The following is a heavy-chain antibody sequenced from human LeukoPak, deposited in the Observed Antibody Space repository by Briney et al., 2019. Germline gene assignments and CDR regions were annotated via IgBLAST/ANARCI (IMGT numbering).Heavy chain of an antibody. CDR1: GFTVSSNY. CDR3: GKNRYSGSLSPFDI. D-gene: IGHD1-26*01. CDR2: IYSGGST. V-gene: IGHV3-53*01. J-gene: IGHJ3*02. Sequence: GGSLRLSCAASGFTVSSNYMSWVRQAPGKGLEWVSVIYSGGSTYYADSVKGRFTTSRDNSKNTVYLQMNSLRAEDTAVYYCGKNRYSGSLSPFDIWGQGTMVTVSS.